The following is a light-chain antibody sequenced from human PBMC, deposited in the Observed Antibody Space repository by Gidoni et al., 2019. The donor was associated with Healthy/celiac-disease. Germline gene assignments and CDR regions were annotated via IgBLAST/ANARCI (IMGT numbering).Light chain of an antibody. J-gene: IGKJ4*01. V-gene: IGKV3-11*01. CDR2: DAS. CDR3: QQRKST. Sequence: EIVLTQSPATLSLSPGERATLSCRASQSVSSYLAWYQQKPGQAPRLLIYDASNRATGIPARFSGSGSGTDFTLTISSLEPEDFAVYYCQQRKSTFXGXTKVEIK. CDR1: QSVSSY.